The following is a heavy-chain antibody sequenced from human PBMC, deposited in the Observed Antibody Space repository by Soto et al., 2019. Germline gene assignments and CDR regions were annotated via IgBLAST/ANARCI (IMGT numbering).Heavy chain of an antibody. D-gene: IGHD6-13*01. CDR1: GGSISSSSYY. CDR3: ARRGQVAAAGIWYWFDP. CDR2: IYYSGST. V-gene: IGHV4-39*01. Sequence: PSETLSLTCTVSGGSISSSSYYWGWIRQPPGKGLEWIGSIYYSGSTYYNPSLKSRVTISVDTSKNQFSLKLSSVTAADTAVYYCARRGQVAAAGIWYWFDPWGQGTLVTVSS. J-gene: IGHJ5*02.